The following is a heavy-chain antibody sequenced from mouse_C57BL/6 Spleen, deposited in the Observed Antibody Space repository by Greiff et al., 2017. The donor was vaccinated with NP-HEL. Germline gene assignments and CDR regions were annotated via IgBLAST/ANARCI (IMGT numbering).Heavy chain of an antibody. CDR2: IDPSDSYT. J-gene: IGHJ2*01. Sequence: QVQLQQPGAELVRPGTSVKLSCKASGYTFTSYWMHWVKQRPGQGLEWIGVIDPSDSYTNYNQKFKGKATLTVDTSSSTAYMQLSSLTSEDSAVYYCAREGSYAYYFDYWGQGTTLTVSS. CDR1: GYTFTSYW. CDR3: AREGSYAYYFDY. V-gene: IGHV1-59*01. D-gene: IGHD1-2*01.